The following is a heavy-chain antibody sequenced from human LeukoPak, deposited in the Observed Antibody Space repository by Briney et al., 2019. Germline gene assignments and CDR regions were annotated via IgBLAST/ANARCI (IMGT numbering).Heavy chain of an antibody. J-gene: IGHJ4*02. CDR1: GYTFTSYA. Sequence: ASVKVSCKASGYTFTSYAMHWVRQAPGQRLEWMGWINTGNGNTKFSQKFQGRVTITRDTSASTAYMELSSLRSEDTAVYYCGKSSSIWHFDYGGQGTLVTVSS. D-gene: IGHD2-21*01. V-gene: IGHV1-3*04. CDR2: INTGNGNT. CDR3: GKSSSIWHFDY.